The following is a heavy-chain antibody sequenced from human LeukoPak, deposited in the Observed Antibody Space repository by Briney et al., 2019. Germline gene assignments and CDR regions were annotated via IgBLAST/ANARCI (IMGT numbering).Heavy chain of an antibody. V-gene: IGHV4-61*02. CDR2: ISSSGST. Sequence: SQTLSLTCTVSGDSISSGDYYWSWIRQPAGKGLEWIGRISSSGSTNYNPSLKSRVTISVDTSKNQFSLKLSSVTAADTAVYYCARDWGYYYDSSGTKSNWFDPWGQGTLVTVSS. CDR1: GDSISSGDYY. J-gene: IGHJ5*02. D-gene: IGHD3-22*01. CDR3: ARDWGYYYDSSGTKSNWFDP.